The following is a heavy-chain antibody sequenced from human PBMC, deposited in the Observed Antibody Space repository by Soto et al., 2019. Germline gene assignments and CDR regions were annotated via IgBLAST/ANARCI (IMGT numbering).Heavy chain of an antibody. Sequence: SETLSLTCTVSGGSISSGGYYWSWIRQHPGKGLEWIGYIYYHGNTYSNPSLKSRVTISVDTSNNQLSLKLRSVTAADTAVYYCARHDGFSSGWIFDYWGHGTLVTV. CDR2: IYYHGNT. CDR3: ARHDGFSSGWIFDY. D-gene: IGHD6-19*01. V-gene: IGHV4-39*01. J-gene: IGHJ4*01. CDR1: GGSISSGGYY.